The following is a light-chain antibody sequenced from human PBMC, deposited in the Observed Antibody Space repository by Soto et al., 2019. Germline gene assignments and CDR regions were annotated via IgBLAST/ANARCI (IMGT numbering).Light chain of an antibody. CDR1: DNDVGGCNF. V-gene: IGLV2-11*01. CDR3: CSFAGSLNFV. CDR2: DVS. J-gene: IGLJ1*01. Sequence: QSALTQPRSVSGSPGQSVTISCSGTDNDVGGCNFVSWYQQHPGKAPKLMIFDVSRRPSGVPGRFSGSKSGNTASLTISGLQAEDEADYYCCSFAGSLNFVFGTGTKVTVL.